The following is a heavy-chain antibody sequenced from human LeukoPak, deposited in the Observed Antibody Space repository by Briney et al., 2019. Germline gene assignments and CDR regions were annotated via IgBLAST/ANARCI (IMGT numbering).Heavy chain of an antibody. CDR2: IIPIFGTA. V-gene: IGHV1-69*05. Sequence: ASVKVSCKASGGTFSSYAISWVRQAPGQGLEWMGGIIPIFGTANYAQKFQGRVTITTDESTSTAYMELSSLRSEGTAVYYCARFGGERSTFDYWGQGTLVTVSS. D-gene: IGHD3-10*01. J-gene: IGHJ4*02. CDR3: ARFGGERSTFDY. CDR1: GGTFSSYA.